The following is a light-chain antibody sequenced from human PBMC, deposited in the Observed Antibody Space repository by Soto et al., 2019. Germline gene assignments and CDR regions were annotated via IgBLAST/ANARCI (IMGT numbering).Light chain of an antibody. J-gene: IGKJ5*01. CDR1: QGISSW. V-gene: IGKV1D-16*01. CDR2: AAS. Sequence: DLQMTQSPSSLSASVGDRVTVTCRASQGISSWLAWYQQKPEKGPKSLIYAASSFQSGVPSRFSGSGSGRNFSLTVSSLQPEDFATYYCQHYNSYSTGFGQGTRLEIK. CDR3: QHYNSYSTG.